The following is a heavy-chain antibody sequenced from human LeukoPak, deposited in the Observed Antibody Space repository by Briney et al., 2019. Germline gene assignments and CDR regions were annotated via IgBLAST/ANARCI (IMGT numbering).Heavy chain of an antibody. Sequence: SETLSLTCNVSDGSISSNIHYWAWIRQPPGKGLEWIGSISFTGSTYYNPSLRSRVTMSVDTSKNQFSLNLNSVTASDTAVYFCARHPGLVWFGDLQADFDYWGQGTLVTVSS. CDR1: DGSISSNIHY. V-gene: IGHV4-39*01. CDR3: ARHPGLVWFGDLQADFDY. CDR2: ISFTGST. J-gene: IGHJ4*02. D-gene: IGHD3-10*01.